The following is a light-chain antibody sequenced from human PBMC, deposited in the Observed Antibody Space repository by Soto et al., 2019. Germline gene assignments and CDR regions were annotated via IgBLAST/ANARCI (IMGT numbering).Light chain of an antibody. Sequence: DVVMPQSPLSLPVTLGQPASISCRSNQSLVHSDGIAYFSWFQQRPGRSPRRLIEKVGNRDSVVPARFSGSGAGIDFALKISRVEAEDVGVYYCMQGTHWPITFGQGTRLEIK. CDR3: MQGTHWPIT. CDR2: KVG. J-gene: IGKJ5*01. CDR1: QSLVHSDGIAY. V-gene: IGKV2-30*02.